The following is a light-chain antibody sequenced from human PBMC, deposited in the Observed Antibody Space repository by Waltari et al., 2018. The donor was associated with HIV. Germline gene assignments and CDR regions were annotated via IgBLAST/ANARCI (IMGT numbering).Light chain of an antibody. V-gene: IGKV4-1*01. Sequence: DIVMTQSPESLAVSLGERATLKCKSSQSVLYSSNNKNYLAWYQQKPGQPPKLLIYWASTRESGVPDRFSGSGSGTDFTLTISSLQTEDVAVYYCQQYYSNSYTFGQGTKLEIK. CDR3: QQYYSNSYT. J-gene: IGKJ2*01. CDR1: QSVLYSSNNKNY. CDR2: WAS.